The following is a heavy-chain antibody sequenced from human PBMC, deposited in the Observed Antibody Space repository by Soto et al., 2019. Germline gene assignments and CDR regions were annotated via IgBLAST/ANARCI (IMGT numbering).Heavy chain of an antibody. CDR3: AREPTMVRGVNEGYDY. Sequence: QGQLVQSGAEVKKLGASVKVSCKASGYTFTSYCISWVRQAPGQGLEWMGWISAYNGNTNYAQKLQGRVTMTTDTSTSTAYMELRSLRSDDTAVHYCAREPTMVRGVNEGYDYWGQGTLVTVSS. D-gene: IGHD3-10*01. CDR1: GYTFTSYC. V-gene: IGHV1-18*01. CDR2: ISAYNGNT. J-gene: IGHJ4*02.